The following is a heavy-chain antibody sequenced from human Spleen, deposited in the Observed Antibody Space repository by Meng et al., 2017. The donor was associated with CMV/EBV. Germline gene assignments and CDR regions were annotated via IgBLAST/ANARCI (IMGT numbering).Heavy chain of an antibody. V-gene: IGHV3-53*04. Sequence: GESLKISCAASGFTVSSNYMSWVRQAPGKGLEWVSVIYSGGSTYYADSVKGRFTISRHNSKSTLYLQMNSLRAEDTAVYYCARTPRGVVVVVATAIDYWGQGTLVTVSS. CDR1: GFTVSSNY. D-gene: IGHD2-15*01. J-gene: IGHJ4*02. CDR3: ARTPRGVVVVVATAIDY. CDR2: IYSGGST.